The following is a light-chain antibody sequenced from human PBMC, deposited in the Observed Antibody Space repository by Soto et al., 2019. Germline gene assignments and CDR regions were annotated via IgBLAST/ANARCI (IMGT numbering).Light chain of an antibody. J-gene: IGKJ5*01. Sequence: DIQLTQSPSPLSASVGDRVTITGRASHDISTYLAWYQQKAGKAPKLMIYEASTLQSGVPSRFSGTGSGTEFTLTLSGLLTEDFATYQGQQLNTLPFTFGPWTRLEIK. CDR3: QQLNTLPFT. CDR2: EAS. V-gene: IGKV1-9*01. CDR1: HDISTY.